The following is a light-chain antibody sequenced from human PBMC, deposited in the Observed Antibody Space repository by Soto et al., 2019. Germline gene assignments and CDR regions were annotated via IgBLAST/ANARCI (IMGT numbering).Light chain of an antibody. CDR2: KAS. Sequence: DIQMTQSPSTLSGSVGDRVTITCRASQTISSWLAWYQQKPGKAPKLMIYKASTLKSGVPSRFSGSGSRTECTLTIADLQPDDVGTYYCQQSLTMPITFGHGTRLEIK. CDR1: QTISSW. CDR3: QQSLTMPIT. J-gene: IGKJ5*01. V-gene: IGKV1-5*03.